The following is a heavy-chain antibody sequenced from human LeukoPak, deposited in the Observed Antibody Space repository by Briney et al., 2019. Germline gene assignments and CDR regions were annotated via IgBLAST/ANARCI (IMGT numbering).Heavy chain of an antibody. CDR3: ARRAYDAFDI. V-gene: IGHV3-11*01. CDR2: ISNSANII. J-gene: IGHJ3*02. CDR1: GFTFSDNY. Sequence: GSLRLSCAASGFTFSDNYMSWIRQAPGKGLGWISYISNSANIIYYADSVRGRFIISRDNANSSLYLHMNSLRAEDTAMYYCARRAYDAFDIWGQGTMVTVSS.